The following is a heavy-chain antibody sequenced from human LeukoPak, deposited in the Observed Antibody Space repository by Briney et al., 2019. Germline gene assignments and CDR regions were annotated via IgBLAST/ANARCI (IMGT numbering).Heavy chain of an antibody. CDR2: IIPIFGTA. J-gene: IGHJ4*02. CDR3: ARDRNGDYVFDY. CDR1: GGTFSSYA. Sequence: GASVKVSCKASGGTFSSYAISWVRQAPGQGLEWMGGIIPIFGTANYAQKFQGRVTITADGSTSTAYMELSSLRSEDTAVYYCARDRNGDYVFDYWGQGTLVTVSS. V-gene: IGHV1-69*13. D-gene: IGHD4-17*01.